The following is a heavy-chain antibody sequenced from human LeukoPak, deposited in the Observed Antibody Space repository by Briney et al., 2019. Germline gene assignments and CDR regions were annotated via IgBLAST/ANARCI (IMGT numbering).Heavy chain of an antibody. Sequence: GRSLRLSCAASGFTFNDYAMHWVRQAPGKGLEWVSGISWNSGSIGYADSVKGRFTISRDNAKNSLYLQMNSLRAEDTALYYCAKDEGFYYGSGSYDYWGQGTLVTVSS. CDR3: AKDEGFYYGSGSYDY. V-gene: IGHV3-9*01. CDR2: ISWNSGSI. D-gene: IGHD3-10*01. CDR1: GFTFNDYA. J-gene: IGHJ4*02.